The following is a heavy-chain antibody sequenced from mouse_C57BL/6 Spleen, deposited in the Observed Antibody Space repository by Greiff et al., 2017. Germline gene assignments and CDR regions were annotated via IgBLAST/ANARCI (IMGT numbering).Heavy chain of an antibody. CDR1: GFTFSSYA. CDR3: ARDGGGNWYFDV. Sequence: EVPVVESGGGLVKPGGSLKLSCAASGFTFSSYAMSWVRQTPEKRLEWVATISDGGSYTYYPDNVKGRFTISRDNAKNNLYLQMSHLKSEDTAMYYCARDGGGNWYFDVWGTGTTVTVSS. J-gene: IGHJ1*03. CDR2: ISDGGSYT. V-gene: IGHV5-4*01.